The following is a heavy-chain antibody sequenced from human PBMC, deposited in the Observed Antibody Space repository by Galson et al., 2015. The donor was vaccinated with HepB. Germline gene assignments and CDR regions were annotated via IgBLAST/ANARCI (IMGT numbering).Heavy chain of an antibody. CDR2: ISSSSSYI. CDR3: ARDPGISVGATYYYYYMDV. D-gene: IGHD1-26*01. V-gene: IGHV3-21*01. Sequence: SLRLSCAASGFTFSSYSMNWVRQAPGKGLEWVSSISSSSSYIYYADSVKGRFTISRDNAKNSLYLQMNSLRAEDTAVYYCARDPGISVGATYYYYYMDVWGKGTTVTVSS. CDR1: GFTFSSYS. J-gene: IGHJ6*03.